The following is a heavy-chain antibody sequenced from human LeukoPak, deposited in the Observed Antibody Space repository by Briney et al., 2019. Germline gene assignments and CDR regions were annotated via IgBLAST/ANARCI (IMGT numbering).Heavy chain of an antibody. V-gene: IGHV3-53*01. CDR3: ARGSHTAFDY. CDR2: LHSGGNK. D-gene: IGHD2-2*02. J-gene: IGHJ4*02. CDR1: GFTVSSNY. Sequence: GGSLRLSCAASGFTVSSNYLRWVRQAPGKGLDGVSVLHSGGNKNYADSVKGRFNISRYNYKNTVYLQMNSLRAEDTAVYYCARGSHTAFDYWGQGTLVTVSS.